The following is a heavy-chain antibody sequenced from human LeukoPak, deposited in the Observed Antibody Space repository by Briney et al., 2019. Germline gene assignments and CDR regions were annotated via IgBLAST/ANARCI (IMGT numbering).Heavy chain of an antibody. Sequence: PGGSLRLSCAASGFTFSSYSMNWVRQAPGKGLEWVSSISSSSSSYIYYADSVKGRLTISRDNAKNSLYLQMNSLRAEDTAVYYCARGRGWYQGDYWGQGTLVTVSS. CDR3: ARGRGWYQGDY. CDR1: GFTFSSYS. J-gene: IGHJ4*02. CDR2: ISSSSSSYI. V-gene: IGHV3-21*01. D-gene: IGHD6-19*01.